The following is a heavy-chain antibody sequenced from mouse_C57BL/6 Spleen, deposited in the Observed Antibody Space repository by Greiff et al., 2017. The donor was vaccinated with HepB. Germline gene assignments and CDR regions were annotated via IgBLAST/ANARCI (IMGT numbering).Heavy chain of an antibody. CDR1: GFSLTSYG. CDR2: IWRGGST. D-gene: IGHD2-1*01. J-gene: IGHJ4*01. Sequence: QVQLQQSGPGLVQPSQSLSITCTVSGFSLTSYGVHWVRQSPGKGLEWLGVIWRGGSTDYNAAFMSRLSITKDNSKSQVFFKMNSLQADDTAIYYCAKTGFYGNPYAMDYWGQGTSVTVSS. V-gene: IGHV2-5*01. CDR3: AKTGFYGNPYAMDY.